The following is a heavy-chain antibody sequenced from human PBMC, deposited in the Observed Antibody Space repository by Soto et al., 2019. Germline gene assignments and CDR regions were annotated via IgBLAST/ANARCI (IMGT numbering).Heavy chain of an antibody. CDR2: ISSGGSTI. V-gene: IGHV3-11*01. J-gene: IGHJ4*02. D-gene: IGHD6-19*01. Sequence: QVQLVESGGGLVKPGGPLRLSCAASGFTFSDYYISWIRQAPGKGLEWVSYISSGGSTIHYADSVKGRFTISRDNAKNSLYLQMNSLRAGDTAMYYCATGGGVGVAGNFDHWGQGTLVTVSS. CDR3: ATGGGVGVAGNFDH. CDR1: GFTFSDYY.